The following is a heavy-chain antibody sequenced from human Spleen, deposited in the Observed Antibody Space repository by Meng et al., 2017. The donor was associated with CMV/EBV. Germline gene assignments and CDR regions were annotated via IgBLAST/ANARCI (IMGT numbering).Heavy chain of an antibody. Sequence: GESLKISCAASGFTFSSYWMSWVRQAPGKGLEWVANIKQDGSEKYYVDSVKGRFTISRDNAKNSLYLQMNSLRAEDTAVYYCAKVGRPGVLRSALDIWGQGTMVTVSS. J-gene: IGHJ3*02. V-gene: IGHV3-7*01. CDR3: AKVGRPGVLRSALDI. CDR2: IKQDGSEK. D-gene: IGHD3/OR15-3a*01. CDR1: GFTFSSYW.